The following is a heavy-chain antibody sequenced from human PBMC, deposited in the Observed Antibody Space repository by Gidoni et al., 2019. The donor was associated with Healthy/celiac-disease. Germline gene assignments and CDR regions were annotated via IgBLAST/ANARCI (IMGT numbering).Heavy chain of an antibody. D-gene: IGHD3-22*01. CDR2: INHSGST. J-gene: IGHJ4*02. CDR3: ARVRNYYDSSGQDY. CDR1: GGSFSGYY. Sequence: QVQLQQWGAGLLKPSETLSLPCAVYGGSFSGYYWSWIRQPPGKGLEWIGEINHSGSTNYNPSLKSRVTISVDTSKNQFSLKLSSVTAADTAVYYCARVRNYYDSSGQDYWGQGTLVTVSS. V-gene: IGHV4-34*01.